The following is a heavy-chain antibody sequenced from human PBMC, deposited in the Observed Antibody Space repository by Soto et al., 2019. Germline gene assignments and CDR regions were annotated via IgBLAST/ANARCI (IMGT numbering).Heavy chain of an antibody. V-gene: IGHV4-31*11. CDR2: ICSSGTS. CDR1: GNSIATFAYY. CDR3: ARVGRSTTPLGAVDI. Sequence: TLFITCAVSGNSIATFAYYCIWMCLQPGKGLVLVGYICSSGTSYYNPSLKIRFTTSVDTSKNQFSLILTAVSAADTAVYYCARVGRSTTPLGAVDIWGPGTMVS. J-gene: IGHJ3*02. D-gene: IGHD2-2*01.